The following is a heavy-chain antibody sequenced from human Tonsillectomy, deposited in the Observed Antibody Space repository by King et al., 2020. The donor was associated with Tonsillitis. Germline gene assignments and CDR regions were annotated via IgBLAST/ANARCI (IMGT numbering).Heavy chain of an antibody. CDR1: GGSISSGAYY. J-gene: IGHJ6*02. CDR2: IYHSGLT. D-gene: IGHD1-14*01. Sequence: VQLQESGPGLVKPSQTLSLTCTVSGGSISSGAYYWSWIRQHPKKGLEWIGYIYHSGLTFSNPSLQSRVTISVDTSKNQFSLKLSSVTAADTAVYYCARDRDHLGNGAENGMDVWGQGTTVTVSS. V-gene: IGHV4-31*03. CDR3: ARDRDHLGNGAENGMDV.